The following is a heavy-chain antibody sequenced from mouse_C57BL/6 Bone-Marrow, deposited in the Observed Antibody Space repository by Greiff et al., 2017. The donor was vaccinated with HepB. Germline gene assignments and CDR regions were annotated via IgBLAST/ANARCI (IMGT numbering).Heavy chain of an antibody. CDR2: IYPRSGNT. V-gene: IGHV1-81*01. CDR1: GYTFTSYG. J-gene: IGHJ1*03. CDR3: AGWGGRSYWWYVDV. D-gene: IGHD1-1*01. Sequence: VQLQQSGAELARPGASVKLSCKASGYTFTSYGISWVKQRTGQGLEWIGEIYPRSGNTYYNEKFKGKATLTADKSSSTAYMELSSLTSEDSAVYFCAGWGGRSYWWYVDVWGTGTTVTVSS.